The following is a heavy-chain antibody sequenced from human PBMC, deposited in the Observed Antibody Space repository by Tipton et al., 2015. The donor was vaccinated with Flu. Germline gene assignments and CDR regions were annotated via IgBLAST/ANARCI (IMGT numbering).Heavy chain of an antibody. D-gene: IGHD3-10*01. Sequence: QLVQSGAEVKKPGASVKVSCKASGYDVTQYGISWVRQAPGQGLQWMGWVRAHTGQANYSQNVRDRVTMTADTSTTTASMELRSLTSGGTAAYYCARHILWFGEGGMDVWGQGTTVIVS. V-gene: IGHV1-18*01. CDR1: GYDVTQYG. J-gene: IGHJ6*02. CDR3: ARHILWFGEGGMDV. CDR2: VRAHTGQA.